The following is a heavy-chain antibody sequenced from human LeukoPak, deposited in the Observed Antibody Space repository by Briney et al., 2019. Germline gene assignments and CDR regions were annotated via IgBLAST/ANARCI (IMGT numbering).Heavy chain of an antibody. J-gene: IGHJ3*02. Sequence: SETLSLTCTVSGGSISSYYWSWIRQPAGKGLEWIGRIYTSGGTNYNPSLKSRVTMSVDTSKNQFSLKLSSVTAADTAVYYCASFSTMVRGVSGAFDIWGQGTMATVSS. V-gene: IGHV4-4*07. D-gene: IGHD3-10*01. CDR3: ASFSTMVRGVSGAFDI. CDR1: GGSISSYY. CDR2: IYTSGGT.